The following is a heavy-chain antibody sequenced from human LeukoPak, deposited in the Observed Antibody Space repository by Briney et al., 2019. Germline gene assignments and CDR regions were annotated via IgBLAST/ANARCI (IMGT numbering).Heavy chain of an antibody. J-gene: IGHJ4*02. V-gene: IGHV4-59*01. CDR2: IYYSGST. CDR3: ASTVLGGSPPYYFDY. D-gene: IGHD3-16*01. CDR1: GVSISSYY. Sequence: SETLSLTCTVSGVSISSYYWSWIRQTPGKGLEWIGYIYYSGSTNYNPSLKSRVTISVDTSKNQFSLKLSSVTAADMAVYYCASTVLGGSPPYYFDYWGQGTLFTVSS.